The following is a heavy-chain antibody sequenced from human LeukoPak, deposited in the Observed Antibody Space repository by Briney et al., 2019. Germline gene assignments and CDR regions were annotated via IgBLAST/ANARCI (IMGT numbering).Heavy chain of an antibody. CDR1: GFTFDDYG. J-gene: IGHJ4*02. V-gene: IGHV3-20*01. CDR3: ARVNSYDSSGYYEY. CDR2: INWNGGST. D-gene: IGHD3-22*01. Sequence: GGSLRLSCAASGFTFDDYGMSWVRQAPGKGLEWVSGINWNGGSTGYADSVKGRFTISRDNAKNSLYLQMNSLSAEDTALYHCARVNSYDSSGYYEYWGQGTLVTVSS.